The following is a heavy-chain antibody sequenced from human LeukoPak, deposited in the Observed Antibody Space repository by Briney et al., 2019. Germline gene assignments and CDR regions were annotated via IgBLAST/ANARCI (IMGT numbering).Heavy chain of an antibody. CDR2: IIPILGIA. D-gene: IGHD2-15*01. V-gene: IGHV1-69*04. CDR3: ASRSEGYCSGGSCYPPPDAFDI. Sequence: VASVKVSCKASGGTFSSYAISWVRQAPGQGLEWMGRIIPILGIANYAQKFQGRVTITADKSTSTAYMELSSLRSEDTAVYYCASRSEGYCSGGSCYPPPDAFDIWGQGTMVTVSS. J-gene: IGHJ3*02. CDR1: GGTFSSYA.